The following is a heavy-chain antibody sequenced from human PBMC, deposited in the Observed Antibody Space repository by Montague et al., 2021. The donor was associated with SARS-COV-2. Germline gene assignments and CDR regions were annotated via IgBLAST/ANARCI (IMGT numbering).Heavy chain of an antibody. CDR1: GFSLSTSGMC. J-gene: IGHJ6*02. D-gene: IGHD3-10*01. CDR3: AQIRAVRGVIWVYGMDV. Sequence: PALVKPTQTLTLTCTFSGFSLSTSGMCVSWIRQPPGKALEWLALIDWDDDKYYSTSLKTRLTISKDTSKNQVVLTMTNMDPVDTATYYCAQIRAVRGVIWVYGMDVWGQGTTVTVSS. CDR2: IDWDDDK. V-gene: IGHV2-70*01.